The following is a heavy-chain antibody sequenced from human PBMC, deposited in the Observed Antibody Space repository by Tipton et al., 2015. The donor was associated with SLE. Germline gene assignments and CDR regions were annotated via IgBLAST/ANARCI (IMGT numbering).Heavy chain of an antibody. CDR3: ARHERDSGSYYPFDP. V-gene: IGHV3-7*01. Sequence: SLRLSCAASGFTFSSYWMSWVRQAPGKGLEWVANIKQDGSEKYYVDSVKGRFTISRDNAKNSLYLQMNSLRAEDTAVYYCARHERDSGSYYPFDPWGQGTLVTVSS. CDR1: GFTFSSYW. CDR2: IKQDGSEK. J-gene: IGHJ5*02. D-gene: IGHD1-26*01.